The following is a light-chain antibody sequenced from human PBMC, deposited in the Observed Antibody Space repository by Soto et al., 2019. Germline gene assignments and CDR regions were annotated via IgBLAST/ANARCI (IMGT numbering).Light chain of an antibody. V-gene: IGLV1-40*01. CDR2: ANT. CDR1: SSKIGAGYD. CDR3: QSYDSSLTLRV. Sequence: QSVLTQPPSVSGAPGQRVTLSCTGSSSKIGAGYDVHWYQQLPGTAPKLLIYANTNRPSGVPDRISGSKSGTSASLAITGLQADDEADYYWQSYDSSLTLRVFGTGTKVTVL. J-gene: IGLJ1*01.